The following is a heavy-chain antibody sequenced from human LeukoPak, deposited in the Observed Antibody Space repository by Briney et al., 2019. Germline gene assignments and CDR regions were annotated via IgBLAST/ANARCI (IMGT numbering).Heavy chain of an antibody. CDR3: ARAPAARYNHWFDP. CDR1: GYTFTSYG. V-gene: IGHV1-18*01. J-gene: IGHJ5*02. Sequence: ASVKVPCKASGYTFTSYGISWVRQAPGQGLEWMGWISAYNGNTNYAQKLLGRVTMTTDTSTSTAYMELRSLRSDDSAVYYCARAPAARYNHWFDPWGQGALVTVSS. D-gene: IGHD2-2*01. CDR2: ISAYNGNT.